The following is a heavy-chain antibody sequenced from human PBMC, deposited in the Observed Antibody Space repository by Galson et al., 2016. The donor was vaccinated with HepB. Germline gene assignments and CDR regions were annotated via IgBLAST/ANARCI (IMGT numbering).Heavy chain of an antibody. V-gene: IGHV3-30-3*01. J-gene: IGHJ6*02. Sequence: SLRLSCAVSGFPFRSYAMHWVRQAPGKGLEWVAVISYDGSNKYYADSVKGRFTISRDNSKNTLYLQMNSLRAEDTAVYYCARDLTGIYGMDVWGQGTTVTVSS. CDR1: GFPFRSYA. CDR2: ISYDGSNK. CDR3: ARDLTGIYGMDV. D-gene: IGHD1-20*01.